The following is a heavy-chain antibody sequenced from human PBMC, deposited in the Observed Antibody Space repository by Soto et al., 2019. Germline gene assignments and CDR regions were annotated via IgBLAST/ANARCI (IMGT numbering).Heavy chain of an antibody. CDR3: ARGRVRWYDIT. V-gene: IGHV4-30-4*01. Sequence: QVQLQESGPGLVKPSQTLSLTCTVSGGSMSSGDYYWSWIRQPPGKGLEWIGYIYYSGFTYYNPSPKSRLTISVDTSRNHFSLRVTSVTAADTAVYYCARGRVRWYDITWGQGTMVTVSS. CDR2: IYYSGFT. J-gene: IGHJ3*01. D-gene: IGHD2-15*01. CDR1: GGSMSSGDYY.